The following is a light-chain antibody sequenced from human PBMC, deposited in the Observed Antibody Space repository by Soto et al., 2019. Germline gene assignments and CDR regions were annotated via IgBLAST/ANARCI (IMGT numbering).Light chain of an antibody. CDR3: QQYDNSPLT. CDR1: HSFSSN. V-gene: IGKV3-15*01. J-gene: IGKJ4*01. Sequence: EILMTQSPATLSLSAGERATLSFRASHSFSSNLAWYQQKPGQAPRLLIHDASTRATGIPARFSGSGSGTEFTPTISSLQSEDFAVYYCQQYDNSPLTFGGGTKVDIK. CDR2: DAS.